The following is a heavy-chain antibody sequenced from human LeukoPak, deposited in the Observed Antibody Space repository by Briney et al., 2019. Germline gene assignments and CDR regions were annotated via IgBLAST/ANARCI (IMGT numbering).Heavy chain of an antibody. D-gene: IGHD2-2*01. CDR3: ARDIVVVPAARDY. Sequence: PGGSLKLSCAASGFTFSSNGMHWVRQAPGKGLECVAFIQNDGNNKKYADSVKGRFTISRDNSKNTLYLQMNSLRAEDTAVYYCARDIVVVPAARDYWGQGTLVTVSS. J-gene: IGHJ4*02. CDR1: GFTFSSNG. V-gene: IGHV3-30*02. CDR2: IQNDGNNK.